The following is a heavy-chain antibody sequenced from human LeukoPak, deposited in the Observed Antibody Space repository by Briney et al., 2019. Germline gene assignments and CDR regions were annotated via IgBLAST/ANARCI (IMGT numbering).Heavy chain of an antibody. Sequence: GASVKVSCKASGYTFTSYGISWVRQAPGQGLEWMGWISAYNGNTNYAQKLQGRVTMTTDTSTSTAYMELSRLRSDDTAVYYCARTYYYGSGSYVGYYMDVWGKGTTVTVSS. CDR3: ARTYYYGSGSYVGYYMDV. CDR2: ISAYNGNT. V-gene: IGHV1-18*01. D-gene: IGHD3-10*01. J-gene: IGHJ6*03. CDR1: GYTFTSYG.